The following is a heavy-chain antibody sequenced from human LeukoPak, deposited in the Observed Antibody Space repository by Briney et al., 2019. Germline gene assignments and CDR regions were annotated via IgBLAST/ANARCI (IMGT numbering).Heavy chain of an antibody. CDR1: GFTFSNAW. CDR2: IKSKTVGGAT. J-gene: IGHJ3*02. Sequence: GGSLRLSCAASGFTFSNAWMSWVRKAPGKGLEGVGRIKSKTVGGATDYAAPVKGRFTISRDSSKHTLYLQVKSLKTEETAVYYCTTEGPMIAFDIWGQGTMVTVSS. CDR3: TTEGPMIAFDI. D-gene: IGHD3-16*01. V-gene: IGHV3-15*01.